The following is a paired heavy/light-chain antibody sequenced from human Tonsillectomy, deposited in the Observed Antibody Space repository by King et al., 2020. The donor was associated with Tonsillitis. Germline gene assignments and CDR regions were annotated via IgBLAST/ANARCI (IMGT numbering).Heavy chain of an antibody. Sequence: QLQLQESGPGLVKPSETLSLTCTVSGGSISSSYYYWGWIRQPPGKGLEWIGNIYYSGSTYYNPSLKSRVTMSVDTSKNQFSLKLNSVTAADTAVYYCARRPSGSYYPDGFDIWGQGTMVTVSS. CDR3: ARRPSGSYYPDGFDI. CDR2: IYYSGST. J-gene: IGHJ3*02. V-gene: IGHV4-39*01. D-gene: IGHD1-26*01. CDR1: GGSISSSYYY.
Light chain of an antibody. CDR3: QQYYSYPYT. V-gene: IGKV1-5*03. Sequence: DIQMTQSPSTLSASVGDRVTITCRASQSISYWLAWYQQKPGKAPKLLIYKASSLESGVPSRFSGSGSGTEFTLTISSLQPDDFATYFCQQYYSYPYTFGQGTKLEIK. CDR1: QSISYW. CDR2: KAS. J-gene: IGKJ2*01.